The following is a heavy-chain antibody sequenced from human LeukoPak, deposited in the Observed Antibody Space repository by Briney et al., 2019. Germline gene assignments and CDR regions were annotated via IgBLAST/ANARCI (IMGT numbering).Heavy chain of an antibody. D-gene: IGHD3-3*01. CDR2: INPSGGST. Sequence: ASVKVSCKASGYTFTSYYMHWVRQALGQGLEWMGIINPSGGSTSYAQKFQGRVTMTRDTSTSTVYMELSSLRSEDTAVYYCAREQDKIRPGYDFWSGYSDYYYYGMDVWGQGTTVTVSS. J-gene: IGHJ6*02. CDR1: GYTFTSYY. V-gene: IGHV1-46*01. CDR3: AREQDKIRPGYDFWSGYSDYYYYGMDV.